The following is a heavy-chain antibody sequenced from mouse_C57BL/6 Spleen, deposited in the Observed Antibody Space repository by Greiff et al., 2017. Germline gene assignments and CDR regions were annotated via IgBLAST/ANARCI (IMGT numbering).Heavy chain of an antibody. D-gene: IGHD1-1*01. J-gene: IGHJ3*01. CDR2: FYPGSGSI. CDR1: GYTFTEYT. V-gene: IGHV1-62-2*01. Sequence: VQLQQSGAELVKPGASVKLSCKASGYTFTEYTIHWVKQRSGQGLEWIGWFYPGSGSIKYNEKFKDKATLTADKSSSTVYMELSRLTSEDSAVYFCARPEEIYYYVSSPAWFAYWGQGTLVTVSA. CDR3: ARPEEIYYYVSSPAWFAY.